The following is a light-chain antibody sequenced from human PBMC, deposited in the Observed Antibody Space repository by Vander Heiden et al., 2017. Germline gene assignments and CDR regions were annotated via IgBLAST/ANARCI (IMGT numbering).Light chain of an antibody. CDR2: LGS. Sequence: DILMTQSPLALSVSPGESASISCRSSQSLLYSDGYHYVDWYLQKPGQSPQLLIYLGSTRASGVPDRFSGSGSGTSFTLKIKRVEAEDVGLYYCRQALKIPLTFGGGTKVEIK. V-gene: IGKV2-28*01. J-gene: IGKJ4*01. CDR1: QSLLYSDGYHY. CDR3: RQALKIPLT.